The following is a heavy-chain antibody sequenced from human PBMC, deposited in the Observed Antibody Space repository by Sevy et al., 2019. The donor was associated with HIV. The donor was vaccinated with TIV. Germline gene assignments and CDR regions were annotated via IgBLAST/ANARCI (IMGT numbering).Heavy chain of an antibody. J-gene: IGHJ4*02. Sequence: GGSLRLSCAASGFTFSSYAMSWVRQAPGKGLEWVSAISGSGVSTYYADSVKGRFTISRDNSKNTLSLQLNSLRAEDTAIYFCVKWGVDTAMAAYSTSWYVDSWGQGTLVTVSS. CDR3: VKWGVDTAMAAYSTSWYVDS. D-gene: IGHD5-18*01. V-gene: IGHV3-23*01. CDR2: ISGSGVST. CDR1: GFTFSSYA.